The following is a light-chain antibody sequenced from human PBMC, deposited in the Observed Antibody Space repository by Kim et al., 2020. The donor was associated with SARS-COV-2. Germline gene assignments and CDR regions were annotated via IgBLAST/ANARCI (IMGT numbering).Light chain of an antibody. CDR1: SSDVGGYSY. V-gene: IGLV2-8*01. Sequence: GQSVTISCTGTSSDVGGYSYVSWYQHHPGKAPKLMIYGVTERPSGVTDRFSGSNSGNTASLTVSGLQAEDEADYYCTSYAGNSSLRFGGGTKLTVL. J-gene: IGLJ2*01. CDR2: GVT. CDR3: TSYAGNSSLR.